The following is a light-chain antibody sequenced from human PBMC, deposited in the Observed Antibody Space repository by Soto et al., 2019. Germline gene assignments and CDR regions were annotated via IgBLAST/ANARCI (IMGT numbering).Light chain of an antibody. V-gene: IGKV1-39*01. J-gene: IGKJ5*01. CDR3: QQSYSTLSIT. CDR1: ESISRH. CDR2: AAS. Sequence: DIQMTQSPSSLSASVGDRVTITRRASESISRHLNWYQQKPGKAPNLLIYAASSLQNGVPSRFSGSGSGTDFTLTISNLQPEDFATYYCQQSYSTLSITFGQGTRLEIK.